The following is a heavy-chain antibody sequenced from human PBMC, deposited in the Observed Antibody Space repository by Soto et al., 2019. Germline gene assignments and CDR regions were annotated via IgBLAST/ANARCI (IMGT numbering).Heavy chain of an antibody. V-gene: IGHV5-51*01. D-gene: IGHD2-15*01. J-gene: IGHJ4*02. CDR2: IYPGDSDT. CDR1: GCSFTSYW. CDR3: ARLSPCSGGSCYSGSGFDY. Sequence: GESLKISCKGSGCSFTSYWIGWVRQMPGKGLEWMGIIYPGDSDTRYSPSFQGQVTISAEKSISTAYLQWSSLKASDTAMYYCARLSPCSGGSCYSGSGFDYWGQGTLVTVSS.